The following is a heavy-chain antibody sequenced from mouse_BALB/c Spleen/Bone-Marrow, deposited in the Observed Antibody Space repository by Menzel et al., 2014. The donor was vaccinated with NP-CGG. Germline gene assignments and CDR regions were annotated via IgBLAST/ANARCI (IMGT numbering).Heavy chain of an antibody. J-gene: IGHJ3*01. CDR2: INPDSSTI. Sequence: EVKVEESGGGLVQPGGSLKLSCAASGFDFSRYWMSWVRQAPGKGLEWIGEINPDSSTINYTPSLKDKFIISRDNAKNTLYLQMSKVRAEDTALYYGARLGYYGSYAYWGQGTLVTVSA. D-gene: IGHD1-1*01. V-gene: IGHV4-1*02. CDR3: ARLGYYGSYAY. CDR1: GFDFSRYW.